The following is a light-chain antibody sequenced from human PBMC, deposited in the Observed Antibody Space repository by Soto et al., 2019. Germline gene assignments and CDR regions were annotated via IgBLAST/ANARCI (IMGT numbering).Light chain of an antibody. CDR1: QSVSSNY. Sequence: IVLTQSPDTLSLSPGERATLSRRASQSVSSNYLAWYQQKLGQAPRLLIYAASSRATGIPDRFSGSGSGTDFTLTINRLEPEDFAVYYCQQYGSSGTFGQGTKVDI. V-gene: IGKV3-20*01. CDR2: AAS. J-gene: IGKJ1*01. CDR3: QQYGSSGT.